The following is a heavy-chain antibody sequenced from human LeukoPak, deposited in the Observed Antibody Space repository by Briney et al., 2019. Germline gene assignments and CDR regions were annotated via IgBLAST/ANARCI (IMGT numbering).Heavy chain of an antibody. V-gene: IGHV4-39*07. J-gene: IGHJ6*02. CDR3: ARATCGAGRYGMDI. CDR2: SYYSGST. D-gene: IGHD3-10*01. Sequence: PGGSLRLSCAASGFTFSSYAMHWIRQPPGKGLEWIGSSYYSGSTYYNSSLKSRVTISVDTSKNQFSLKLSSVTAADTAVYYCARATCGAGRYGMDIWGQGTTVTVSS. CDR1: GFTFSSYA.